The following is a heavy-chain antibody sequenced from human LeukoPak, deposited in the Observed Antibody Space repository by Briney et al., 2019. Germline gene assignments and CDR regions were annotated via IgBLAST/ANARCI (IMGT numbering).Heavy chain of an antibody. Sequence: GASVKVSCKASGGTFSSYAISWVRQAPGQGLEWMGGIIPIFGTANYAQKFQGRVTITADKSTSTAYMELSSLRSEDTAVYYCVVRLNYYDSSGVDPWGQGTLVTVSS. J-gene: IGHJ5*02. V-gene: IGHV1-69*06. CDR1: GGTFSSYA. CDR2: IIPIFGTA. D-gene: IGHD3-22*01. CDR3: VVRLNYYDSSGVDP.